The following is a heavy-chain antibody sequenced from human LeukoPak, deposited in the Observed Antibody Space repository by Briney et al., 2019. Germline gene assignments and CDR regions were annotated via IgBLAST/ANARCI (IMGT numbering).Heavy chain of an antibody. CDR3: ARSFDSAMAPYDK. V-gene: IGHV4-39*02. Sequence: SETLSLTCTVSGASISSGPYFWGWIRQPPAKGLEWIGGIFSNGGTYYNPSLKSRILIYGDSSKNHVFVNLTSVTATDTAVYYCARSFDSAMAPYDKWGQGTLVTVSS. J-gene: IGHJ4*02. CDR2: IFSNGGT. CDR1: GASISSGPYF. D-gene: IGHD5-18*01.